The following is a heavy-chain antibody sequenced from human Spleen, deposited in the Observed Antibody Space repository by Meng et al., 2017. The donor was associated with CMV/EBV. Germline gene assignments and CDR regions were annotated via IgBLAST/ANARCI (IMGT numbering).Heavy chain of an antibody. J-gene: IGHJ4*02. V-gene: IGHV3-15*01. CDR3: TTVNY. CDR2: IKREVDGGTT. D-gene: IGHD3-10*01. Sequence: GESLKISCAASGFPFNNAWMSWVRQAPGKGLEWVGRIKREVDGGTTVYAAPVKGRFTISRDDSKNILFLQMTNLKTEDTGFYYCTTVNYWGQGTSVTVSS. CDR1: GFPFNNAW.